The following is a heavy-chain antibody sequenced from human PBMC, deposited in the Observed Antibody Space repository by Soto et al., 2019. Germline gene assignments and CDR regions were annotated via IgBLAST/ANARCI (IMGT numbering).Heavy chain of an antibody. V-gene: IGHV1-69*02. J-gene: IGHJ5*02. CDR1: GGTFSSYS. D-gene: IGHD5-12*01. CDR2: IIPILGIT. Sequence: VQSGAEVKKPGSSVKVSCKASGGTFSSYSINWVRQAPGQGLEWMGRIIPILGITNYAQKFQGRVTITADKSTNTAYMEVSSMRSEDTAVYYCASGVTSEIVAKTWFDPWGQGTLVSVSS. CDR3: ASGVTSEIVAKTWFDP.